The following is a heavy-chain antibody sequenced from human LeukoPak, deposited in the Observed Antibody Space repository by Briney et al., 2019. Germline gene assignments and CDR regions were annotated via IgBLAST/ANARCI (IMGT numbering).Heavy chain of an antibody. Sequence: SETLSLTCTVSGGSISSSSYYWGWIRQPPGKGLEWIGSIYYCGSTYYNPSLKSRVTISVDTSKNQFSLKLSSVTAADTAVYYCARNGDAFDIWGQGTMVTVSS. J-gene: IGHJ3*02. CDR2: IYYCGST. CDR1: GGSISSSSYY. V-gene: IGHV4-39*01. D-gene: IGHD1-1*01. CDR3: ARNGDAFDI.